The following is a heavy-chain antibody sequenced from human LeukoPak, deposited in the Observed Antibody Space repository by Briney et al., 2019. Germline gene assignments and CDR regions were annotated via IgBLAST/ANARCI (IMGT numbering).Heavy chain of an antibody. V-gene: IGHV1-2*02. J-gene: IGHJ3*02. D-gene: IGHD3-22*01. CDR1: GYTFTGYY. Sequence: ASVKVSCKASGYTFTGYYMHWVRQAPGQGLEWMGWINPNSGGTNYAQKFQGRVTMTRDTSISTAYMELSRLRSDDTAVYYCARSRDITMIVVVTRFFDIWGQGTMVTVSS. CDR3: ARSRDITMIVVVTRFFDI. CDR2: INPNSGGT.